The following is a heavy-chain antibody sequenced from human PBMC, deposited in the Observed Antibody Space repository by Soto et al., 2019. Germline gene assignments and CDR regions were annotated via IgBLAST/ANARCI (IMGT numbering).Heavy chain of an antibody. Sequence: QVQLVESGGGVVQPGRSLRLSCAASGFTFSSYGMHWVRQAPGKGLEWVAVISYDGSNKYYADSVKGRFTISRDNSKNTLYLQMNSLRAEDTAVYYCAKARAMYDAFDIWGQGTMVTVSS. J-gene: IGHJ3*02. CDR3: AKARAMYDAFDI. V-gene: IGHV3-30*18. CDR2: ISYDGSNK. D-gene: IGHD2-8*01. CDR1: GFTFSSYG.